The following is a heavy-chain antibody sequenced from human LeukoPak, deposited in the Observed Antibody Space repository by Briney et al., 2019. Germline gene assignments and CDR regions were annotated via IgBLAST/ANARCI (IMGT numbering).Heavy chain of an antibody. V-gene: IGHV3-7*01. CDR3: VREGGSGWYSGWFDP. J-gene: IGHJ5*02. CDR2: INPDGTDK. D-gene: IGHD6-19*01. Sequence: GGSLRLSCAASGFTFSSYGMSWVRQAPGKGLEWVANINPDGTDKKYVDSVKGRFTISRDNAKNSLYVQMNSLRVEDTAMYYCVREGGSGWYSGWFDPWGQGTLVTVSS. CDR1: GFTFSSYG.